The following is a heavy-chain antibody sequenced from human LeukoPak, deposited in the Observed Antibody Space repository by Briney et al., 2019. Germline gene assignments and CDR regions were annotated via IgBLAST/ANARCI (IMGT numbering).Heavy chain of an antibody. Sequence: QTGGSLRLSCAASGFTFSSYAMSWVRQAPGKGLECVSAISGSGGSTYYADSVKGRFTISRDNSKNTLYLQMNSLRAEDTAVYYCAKDTAAAGLMTRWGQGTLVTVSS. D-gene: IGHD6-13*01. CDR2: ISGSGGST. CDR3: AKDTAAAGLMTR. V-gene: IGHV3-23*01. J-gene: IGHJ4*02. CDR1: GFTFSSYA.